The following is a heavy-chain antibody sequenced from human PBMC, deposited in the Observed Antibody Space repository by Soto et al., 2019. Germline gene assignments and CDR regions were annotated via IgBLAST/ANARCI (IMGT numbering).Heavy chain of an antibody. CDR1: GFTFSSYG. CDR3: AKDRGDDILTGYLLYYFDY. J-gene: IGHJ4*02. V-gene: IGHV3-30*18. Sequence: QVQLVESGGGVVQPGRSLRLSCAASGFTFSSYGMHWVRQAPGKGLEWVAVISYDGSNKYYADSVKGRFTISRDNSKNTLYLQMNSLRAEDTAVYYCAKDRGDDILTGYLLYYFDYWGQGTLVTVSS. CDR2: ISYDGSNK. D-gene: IGHD3-9*01.